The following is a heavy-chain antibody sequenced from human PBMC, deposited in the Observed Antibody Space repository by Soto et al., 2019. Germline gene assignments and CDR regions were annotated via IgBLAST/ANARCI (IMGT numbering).Heavy chain of an antibody. CDR2: IIPIFGTS. V-gene: IGHV1-69*01. CDR1: GGSLSNYL. Sequence: QVQLVQSGTEVKKPGSSVQVSCKASGGSLSNYLITWVRQAPGQGLEWMGEIIPIFGTSNSAQRFQGRVTITAVESTSTVYMELSNLRSEDTAVYYCARGGVDPVTFDYWGQGTLVTVSS. CDR3: ARGGVDPVTFDY. D-gene: IGHD5-18*01. J-gene: IGHJ4*02.